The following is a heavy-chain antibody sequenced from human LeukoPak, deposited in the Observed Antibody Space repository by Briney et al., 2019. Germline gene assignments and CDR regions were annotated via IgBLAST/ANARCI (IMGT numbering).Heavy chain of an antibody. Sequence: GGSLKLSCAASEFTFSKYAMTWVRQAPGKGLEWGSSIVTSGSTYYADSVKGRFTISRDNSKNTLYLQMSSLRAEDTAVDFCAKGAVGSSSGLEYWGQGTLVTVSS. CDR1: EFTFSKYA. D-gene: IGHD6-19*01. V-gene: IGHV3-23*01. J-gene: IGHJ4*02. CDR2: IVTSGST. CDR3: AKGAVGSSSGLEY.